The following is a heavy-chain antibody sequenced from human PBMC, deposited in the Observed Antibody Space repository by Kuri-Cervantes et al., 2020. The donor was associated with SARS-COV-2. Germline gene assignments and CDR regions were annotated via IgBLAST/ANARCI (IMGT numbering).Heavy chain of an antibody. CDR1: GFTFGDYT. Sequence: GGSLRLSCAASGFTFGDYTMHWVRQAPGKGLEWVSLISWDGGSTYYADSVKGRFTISRDNSKNTLYLQMNSLRAEDTAVYYCAKVQSGLLRYGPEGFDIWGQGTTVTGSS. V-gene: IGHV3-23*03. CDR2: ISWDGGST. CDR3: AKVQSGLLRYGPEGFDI. D-gene: IGHD2-2*02. J-gene: IGHJ3*02.